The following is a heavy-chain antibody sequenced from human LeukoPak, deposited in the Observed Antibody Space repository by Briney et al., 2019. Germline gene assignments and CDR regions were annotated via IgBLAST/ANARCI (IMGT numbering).Heavy chain of an antibody. D-gene: IGHD3-10*01. CDR3: ARGTYGSGSYYNAGVDYYFDY. CDR1: GGSISSYY. Sequence: SKALSLTCTVSGGSISSYYWSWIRQPPGKGLEWIGYIYYSGSTNYNPSLKSRVTISVDTSKNQFSLKLSSVTAADTAVYYCARGTYGSGSYYNAGVDYYFDYWGQGTLVTVSS. J-gene: IGHJ4*02. CDR2: IYYSGST. V-gene: IGHV4-59*01.